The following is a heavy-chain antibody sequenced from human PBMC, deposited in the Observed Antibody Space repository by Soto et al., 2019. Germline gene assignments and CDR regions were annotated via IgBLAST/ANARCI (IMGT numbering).Heavy chain of an antibody. V-gene: IGHV3-30*03. CDR2: ISYDGSNK. CDR3: ATPKSGYCSSTSCYSPDPIFDY. CDR1: GFTFSSYG. Sequence: GGSLRLSCAASGFTFSSYGMHWVRQAPGKGLEWVAVISYDGSNKYYADSVKGRFTISRDNSKNTLYLQMNSLRAEDTAVYYCATPKSGYCSSTSCYSPDPIFDYWGQGTLVTVSS. D-gene: IGHD2-2*01. J-gene: IGHJ4*02.